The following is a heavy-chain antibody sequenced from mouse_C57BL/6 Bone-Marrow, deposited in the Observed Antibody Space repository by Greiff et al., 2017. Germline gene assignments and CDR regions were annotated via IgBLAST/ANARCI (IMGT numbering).Heavy chain of an antibody. J-gene: IGHJ4*01. CDR2: IDPSDSYT. D-gene: IGHD2-1*01. V-gene: IGHV1-69*01. CDR1: GYTFTSYW. CDR3: ARANYGNYDAMDY. Sequence: VQLQQPGAELVMPGASVQLSCKASGYTFTSYWMHWVKQRPGQGLEWIGEIDPSDSYTNYNQKFKGKSTLTVDKSSSTAYMQPSSLTSEDSAVYYCARANYGNYDAMDYWGQGTSVTVSS.